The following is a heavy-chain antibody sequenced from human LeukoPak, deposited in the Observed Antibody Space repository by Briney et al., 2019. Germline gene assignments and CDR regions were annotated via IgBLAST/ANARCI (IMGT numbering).Heavy chain of an antibody. CDR1: GFTFSSYS. D-gene: IGHD3-10*01. J-gene: IGHJ4*02. V-gene: IGHV3-21*01. CDR2: ISSSSSNK. CDR3: ARGPMVRGPDY. Sequence: PGGSLRLSCAASGFTFSSYSMNWVRQAPGKGLEWVSSISSSSSNKYYADSVKGRSTISRDNSKNSLYLQMNSLRAEDTAVYYCARGPMVRGPDYWGQGTLATVSS.